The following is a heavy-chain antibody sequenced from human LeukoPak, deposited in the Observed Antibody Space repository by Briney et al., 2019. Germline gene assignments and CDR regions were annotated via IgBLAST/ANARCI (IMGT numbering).Heavy chain of an antibody. D-gene: IGHD3-3*01. CDR1: GYTFTSYY. CDR2: INPSGGST. J-gene: IGHJ6*03. Sequence: ASVKVSCKASGYTFTSYYMHWVRQAPGQGLEWMGIINPSGGSTSYAQKFQGRVTMTRDTSTSTVYMELSSLRSEDTAVYYCARDRGYDFWSGYWASEDYYYYMDVWGKGTTVTVSS. CDR3: ARDRGYDFWSGYWASEDYYYYMDV. V-gene: IGHV1-46*01.